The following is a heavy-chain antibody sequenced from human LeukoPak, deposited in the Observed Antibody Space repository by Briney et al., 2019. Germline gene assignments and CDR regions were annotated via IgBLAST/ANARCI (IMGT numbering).Heavy chain of an antibody. CDR1: GYIFANYW. V-gene: IGHV5-51*01. CDR3: ARSTIVRGILGSGGAFDV. CDR2: VYPGNSHT. D-gene: IGHD3-10*01. Sequence: KTGESLKISCMGSGYIFANYWIGWVRQMPGGGLEWMGIVYPGNSHTKYSPSFQGQVTISADKSLNTAYMQWSSLEASDTAMYYCARSTIVRGILGSGGAFDVWGQGSMVTVAS. J-gene: IGHJ3*01.